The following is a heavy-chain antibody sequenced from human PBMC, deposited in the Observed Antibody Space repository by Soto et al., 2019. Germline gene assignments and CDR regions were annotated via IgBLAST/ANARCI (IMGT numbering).Heavy chain of an antibody. CDR3: AKASGTVTTNYYYYMDV. V-gene: IGHV3-23*01. CDR2: ISGSGGST. J-gene: IGHJ6*03. CDR1: GFTFSSYA. D-gene: IGHD4-17*01. Sequence: EVQLLESGGGLVQPGGSLRLSCAASGFTFSSYAMSWVRQAPGKGLEWVSAISGSGGSTYYADSVKGRFTISRDNSKNTPYMQMNSLRADDTAVYYCAKASGTVTTNYYYYMDVWGKGTTVTVSS.